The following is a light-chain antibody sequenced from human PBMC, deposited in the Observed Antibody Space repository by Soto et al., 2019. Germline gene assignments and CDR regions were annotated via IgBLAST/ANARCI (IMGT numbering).Light chain of an antibody. Sequence: QSVLTQPASVSGSPGQSITVSCTGTSSDIGSYKYVSWYQHHPGKAPKLLIYEVSNRPSGVSYRFSGSKSGNTASLTISGLQAEDEAEYYCSSYTSSSTLYVFGTGTKVTVL. CDR3: SSYTSSSTLYV. CDR2: EVS. J-gene: IGLJ1*01. V-gene: IGLV2-14*01. CDR1: SSDIGSYKY.